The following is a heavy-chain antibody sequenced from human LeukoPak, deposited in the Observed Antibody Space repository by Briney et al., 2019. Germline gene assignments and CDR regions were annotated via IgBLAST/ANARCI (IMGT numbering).Heavy chain of an antibody. CDR3: ARGRPRYCSGGSCSSYGMDV. J-gene: IGHJ6*02. CDR2: IYYSGST. Sequence: SETLSLTCTVSGVSVNSGSYYWSWIRQPPGKGLEWIGYIYYSGSTNYNPSLKSRVTISVDTSKNQFSLKLSSVTAADTAVYYCARGRPRYCSGGSCSSYGMDVWGQGTTVTVSS. CDR1: GVSVNSGSYY. D-gene: IGHD2-15*01. V-gene: IGHV4-61*01.